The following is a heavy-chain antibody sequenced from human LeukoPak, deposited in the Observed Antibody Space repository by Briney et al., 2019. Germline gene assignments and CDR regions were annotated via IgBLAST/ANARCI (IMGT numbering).Heavy chain of an antibody. Sequence: PGGSLRLSCAASGFTFSTYGMQWVRQAPGKGLEWVAAIWYDGSEKYYADSVKGRFTISRDNSKNTLHVQMNSLRAEDTAVYYCARDVSSGYLGFDYWGQGTLVTVSS. D-gene: IGHD3-22*01. CDR2: IWYDGSEK. J-gene: IGHJ4*02. CDR1: GFTFSTYG. CDR3: ARDVSSGYLGFDY. V-gene: IGHV3-33*01.